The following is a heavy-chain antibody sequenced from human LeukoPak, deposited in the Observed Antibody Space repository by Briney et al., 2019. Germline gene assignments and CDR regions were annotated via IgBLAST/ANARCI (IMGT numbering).Heavy chain of an antibody. CDR3: ARELPSPNDHHYFDY. D-gene: IGHD1-1*01. V-gene: IGHV1-3*02. Sequence: ASVKVSCKASGYTFTSFALHWVRQAPGQRLEWMGWSYADNVNTKYSQEFQGRVTITRDTSASTAYMELSSLRSEDMAVYYCARELPSPNDHHYFDYCGQGTLVTVSS. CDR1: GYTFTSFA. J-gene: IGHJ4*02. CDR2: SYADNVNT.